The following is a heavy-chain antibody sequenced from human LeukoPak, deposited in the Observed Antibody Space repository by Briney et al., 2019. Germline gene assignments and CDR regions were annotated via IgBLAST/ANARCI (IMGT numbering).Heavy chain of an antibody. Sequence: ASVTVSCKATGYTYTSYYMDWVRQAPAQGLEWMGIINPSGGSTSYAQKFQGRVTMTRDTDTSTVYMDLSSLRSEAAAVYYCARAYNWNDCFDYWGQGTLVTVSS. CDR1: GYTYTSYY. CDR3: ARAYNWNDCFDY. V-gene: IGHV1-46*01. D-gene: IGHD1-20*01. J-gene: IGHJ4*02. CDR2: INPSGGST.